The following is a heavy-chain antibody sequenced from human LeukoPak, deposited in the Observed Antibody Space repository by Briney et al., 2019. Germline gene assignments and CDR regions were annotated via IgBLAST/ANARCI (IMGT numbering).Heavy chain of an antibody. CDR2: IYHSGST. Sequence: SETLSLTCTVSGYSISSGYYWGWIRQPPGKGLEWIGSIYHSGSTYYNPSLKSRVTISVDTSKNQFSLKLSSVTAADTAVYYCASLVDSSGYHFDYWGQGTLVTVSS. V-gene: IGHV4-38-2*02. J-gene: IGHJ4*02. CDR1: GYSISSGYY. D-gene: IGHD3-22*01. CDR3: ASLVDSSGYHFDY.